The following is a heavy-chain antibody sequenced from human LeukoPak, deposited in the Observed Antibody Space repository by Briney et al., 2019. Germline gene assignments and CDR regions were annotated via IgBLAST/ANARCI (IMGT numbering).Heavy chain of an antibody. CDR3: ASGAGNYPYALEYFQH. CDR2: ISSSSSTI. CDR1: GFTFSSYS. V-gene: IGHV3-48*01. J-gene: IGHJ1*01. Sequence: QPGGSLRLSCAASGFTFSSYSMNWVRQAPGKGLEWVSYISSSSSTIYYADSVKGRFTISRDNAKNSLYLQMNSLRAEDTAVYYCASGAGNYPYALEYFQHWGQGTLVTVSS. D-gene: IGHD4-11*01.